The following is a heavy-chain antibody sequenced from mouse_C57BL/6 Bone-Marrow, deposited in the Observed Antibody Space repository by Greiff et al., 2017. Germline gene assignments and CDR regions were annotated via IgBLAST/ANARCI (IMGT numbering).Heavy chain of an antibody. CDR1: GYTFTDYY. CDR2: INPNNGGT. D-gene: IGHD4-1*01. CDR3: ASSPNGDYFDY. Sequence: VQLQQSGPELVKPGASVKISCKASGYTFTDYYMNWVKQSHGQSLEWIGDINPNNGGTSYNQKFKGKATLTVDKSSSTAYMELRSLTSEDSAVYYCASSPNGDYFDYWGQGTTLTVSS. V-gene: IGHV1-26*01. J-gene: IGHJ2*01.